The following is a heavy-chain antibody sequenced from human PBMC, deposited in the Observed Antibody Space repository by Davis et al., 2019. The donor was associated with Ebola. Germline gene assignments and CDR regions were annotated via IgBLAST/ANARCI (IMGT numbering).Heavy chain of an antibody. CDR2: IYYSGST. CDR1: GGSISGYY. Sequence: MPSETLSLTCTISGGSISGYYWNWIRQPPGKGLEWIGNIYYSGSTHYNPSLKSRVTISVDTSKNQFSLKLSSVTAADTAVYYCARTRHSVVVAATSHWFDPWGQGTLVTVSS. D-gene: IGHD2-15*01. J-gene: IGHJ5*02. V-gene: IGHV4-59*12. CDR3: ARTRHSVVVAATSHWFDP.